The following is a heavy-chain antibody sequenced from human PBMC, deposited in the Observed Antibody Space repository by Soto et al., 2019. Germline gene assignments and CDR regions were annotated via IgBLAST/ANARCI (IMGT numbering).Heavy chain of an antibody. CDR1: GFTFSSYG. J-gene: IGHJ4*02. Sequence: QVQLVESGGGVVQPGRSLRLSCAASGFTFSSYGMHWVRQAPGKGLEWVAVISYDGSNKYYADSVKGRFTISRDNSKNTLYLQMNSLRAEDTAVYYCAKGSAYYGSGREVDWGQGTLVTVSS. V-gene: IGHV3-30*18. CDR2: ISYDGSNK. CDR3: AKGSAYYGSGREVD. D-gene: IGHD3-10*01.